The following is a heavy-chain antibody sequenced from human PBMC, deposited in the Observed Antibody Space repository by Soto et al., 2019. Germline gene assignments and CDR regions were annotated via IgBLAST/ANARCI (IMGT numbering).Heavy chain of an antibody. D-gene: IGHD3-10*01. CDR2: INAGNGNT. V-gene: IGHV1-3*01. J-gene: IGHJ3*02. CDR1: GYTFTSYA. Sequence: ASVKVSCKASGYTFTSYAMHWVRQAPGQRLEWMGWINAGNGNTKYSQKFQGRVTITRDTSASTAYMELSSLRSEDTAVYYSASSPLWFGEFYAFDIWGQGTMVTVSS. CDR3: ASSPLWFGEFYAFDI.